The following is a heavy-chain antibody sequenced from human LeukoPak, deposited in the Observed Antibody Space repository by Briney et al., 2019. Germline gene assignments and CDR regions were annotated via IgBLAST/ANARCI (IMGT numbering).Heavy chain of an antibody. CDR1: GFSLPTIGVG. CDR2: IYGNDDK. Sequence: SGPTLVNPTQTLTLTFTFSGFSLPTIGVGVAWIRQPPGKALEWLALIYGNDDKRYSPSLKSRHTITKDTSKNQVVFRLSNMDAVDKGTFYCAHYVPVDLGFYRWGHGILVTVSS. D-gene: IGHD5-12*01. CDR3: AHYVPVDLGFYR. V-gene: IGHV2-5*01. J-gene: IGHJ2*01.